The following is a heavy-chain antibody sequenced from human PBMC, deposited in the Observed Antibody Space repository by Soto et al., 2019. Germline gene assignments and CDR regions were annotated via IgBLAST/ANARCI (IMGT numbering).Heavy chain of an antibody. V-gene: IGHV1-3*01. J-gene: IGHJ4*02. CDR1: GYTFDSYA. CDR3: AAGYSSGWCDY. Sequence: SVEVSCKASGYTFDSYAMRWVRQAPGQRLEWMGWINAGNGNTKYSQKFQGRVTITRDTSASTAYMELSSLRSEDTAVYYCAAGYSSGWCDYWGQGTLVTVSS. D-gene: IGHD6-19*01. CDR2: INAGNGNT.